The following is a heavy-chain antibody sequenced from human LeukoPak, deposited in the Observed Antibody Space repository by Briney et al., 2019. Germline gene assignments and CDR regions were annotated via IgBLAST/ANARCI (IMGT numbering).Heavy chain of an antibody. CDR2: ISGSGGST. J-gene: IGHJ4*02. CDR1: GFTFSSYA. D-gene: IGHD3-3*01. CDR3: AKVVQYDFWSGYARYFDY. V-gene: IGHV3-23*01. Sequence: QPGGSLRLSCAASGFTFSSYAMSWVRQAPGKGLEWVSTISGSGGSTYYADSVKGRFTISGDNSKNTLFLQMNSLRAEDTAVYYCAKVVQYDFWSGYARYFDYWGQGTLVTVSS.